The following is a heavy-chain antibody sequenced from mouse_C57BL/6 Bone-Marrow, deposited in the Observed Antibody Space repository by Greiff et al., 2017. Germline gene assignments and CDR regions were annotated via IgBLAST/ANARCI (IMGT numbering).Heavy chain of an antibody. D-gene: IGHD1-1*01. CDR3: ANYGSSPFYFDY. V-gene: IGHV1-19*01. CDR1: GYTFTDYY. Sequence: VQLQQSGPVLVKPGASVKMSCKASGYTFTDYYMNWVKQSHGKSLEWIGVINPYNGGTSYNQKFKGKATLTVDKSSSTAYMELNSLTSEDSAVYYCANYGSSPFYFDYWGQGTTLTVSS. CDR2: INPYNGGT. J-gene: IGHJ2*01.